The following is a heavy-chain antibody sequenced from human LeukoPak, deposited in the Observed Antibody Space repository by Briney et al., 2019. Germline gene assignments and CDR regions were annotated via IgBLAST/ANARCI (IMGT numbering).Heavy chain of an antibody. CDR3: ASTYSNSGAFDI. CDR1: GGSISSGSYY. Sequence: PSQTLSLTCTVSGGSISSGSYYWSWIRQPAGKGLEWIGRIYTSGSTNYNPSLKSRVTISVDTSKNQFSLKLSSVTAADTAVYYCASTYSNSGAFDIWGQGTMVTVSS. V-gene: IGHV4-61*02. D-gene: IGHD4-11*01. CDR2: IYTSGST. J-gene: IGHJ3*02.